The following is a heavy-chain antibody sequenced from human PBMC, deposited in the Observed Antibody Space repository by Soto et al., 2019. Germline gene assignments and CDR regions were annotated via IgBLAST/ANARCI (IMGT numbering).Heavy chain of an antibody. CDR3: AKDLKLLFSPFDY. J-gene: IGHJ4*02. D-gene: IGHD2-2*01. CDR2: ISGSGGST. Sequence: GVLRLSCAASGFTFSSYAMSWVRQAPGKGLEWVSAISGSGGSTYYADSVKGRFTISRDNSKNTLYLQMNSLRAEDTAVYYCAKDLKLLFSPFDYWGQGTLVTVSS. V-gene: IGHV3-23*01. CDR1: GFTFSSYA.